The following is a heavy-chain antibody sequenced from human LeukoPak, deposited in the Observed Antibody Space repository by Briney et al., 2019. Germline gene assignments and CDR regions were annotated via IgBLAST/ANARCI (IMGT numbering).Heavy chain of an antibody. CDR1: GGSISSYY. J-gene: IGHJ4*02. Sequence: SETLSLTCTVSGGSISSYYWSWIRQPPGKGLEWIGCFYNSGSTRYNPSLNSRVTISVDTSKNQFSLKLSSVTAADTAVYYCARHPFSSPFDHWGQGTLVAVSS. D-gene: IGHD2/OR15-2a*01. V-gene: IGHV4-59*08. CDR3: ARHPFSSPFDH. CDR2: FYNSGST.